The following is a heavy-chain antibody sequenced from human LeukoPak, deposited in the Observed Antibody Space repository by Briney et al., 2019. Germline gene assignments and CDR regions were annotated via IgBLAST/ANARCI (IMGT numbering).Heavy chain of an antibody. CDR3: AKSGMIRGAMDV. CDR1: GFTFSNFG. V-gene: IGHV3-23*01. D-gene: IGHD3-10*01. CDR2: ISGSGGST. J-gene: IGHJ6*02. Sequence: GGSLRLSCAASGFTFSNFGMSWVRQAPGKGLEWVSTISGSGGSTYYADSVKGRFAISRDNSKNTLYLQMNSLRAEDTAVYYCAKSGMIRGAMDVWGQGTTVTVSS.